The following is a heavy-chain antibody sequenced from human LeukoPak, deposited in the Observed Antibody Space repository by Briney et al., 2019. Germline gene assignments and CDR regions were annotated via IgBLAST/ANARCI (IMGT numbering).Heavy chain of an antibody. D-gene: IGHD6-13*01. Sequence: GGSLRLSCAASRFTFSSYAMSWVRQAPGKGLESVSAISGSGGSTYYADSVKGRFTTSIDNSKNTLYLQMNSLRAEDTAVYYCAKDTLYSSTIDYWGQGTLVTVSS. V-gene: IGHV3-23*01. CDR3: AKDTLYSSTIDY. CDR2: ISGSGGST. CDR1: RFTFSSYA. J-gene: IGHJ4*02.